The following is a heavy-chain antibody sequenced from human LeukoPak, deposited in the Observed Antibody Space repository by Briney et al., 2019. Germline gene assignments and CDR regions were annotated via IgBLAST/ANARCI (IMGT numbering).Heavy chain of an antibody. Sequence: SETLSLTCTVSGGSISIIRYYWGWIRQPPGKGLEWIGSIYYSGSTYYNPSLKSRVTISVDTSTNQFSLKLRSVTAADTAVFYCARGFGGWHAFDIWGQGTMVTVSS. V-gene: IGHV4-39*07. CDR2: IYYSGST. J-gene: IGHJ3*02. CDR3: ARGFGGWHAFDI. D-gene: IGHD2-8*01. CDR1: GGSISIIRYY.